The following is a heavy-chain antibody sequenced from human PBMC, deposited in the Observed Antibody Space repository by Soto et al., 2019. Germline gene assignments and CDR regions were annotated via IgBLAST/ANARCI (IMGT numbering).Heavy chain of an antibody. CDR2: ISDSGGST. D-gene: IGHD6-6*01. Sequence: GGSLRLSCAASGVTFSSYARSWVRQGPGKGLEWVSAISDSGGSTYYADSVKGRFTISRDNSKSTLYLQMNSLRAEDTAIYYCARSSSSPGPWGRGTLVTVPS. V-gene: IGHV3-23*01. CDR3: ARSSSSPGP. J-gene: IGHJ4*02. CDR1: GVTFSSYA.